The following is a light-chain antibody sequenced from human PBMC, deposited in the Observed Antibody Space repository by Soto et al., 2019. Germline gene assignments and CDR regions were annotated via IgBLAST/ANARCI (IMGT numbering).Light chain of an antibody. CDR1: SSDVGSYNR. CDR3: SSYTTSSTYV. J-gene: IGLJ1*01. V-gene: IGLV2-18*02. Sequence: QSALTQPPSVSGSPGQSVAISCTGTSSDVGSYNRVSWYQQPPGTAPKLMIFDVSNRPSGVPDRFSGSKSGNTASLTISGLQAVDEAYYYCSSYTTSSTYVFGTGTKLTVL. CDR2: DVS.